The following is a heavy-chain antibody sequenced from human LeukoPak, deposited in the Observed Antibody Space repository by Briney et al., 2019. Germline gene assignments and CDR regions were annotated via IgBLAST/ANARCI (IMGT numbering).Heavy chain of an antibody. J-gene: IGHJ4*02. CDR1: GYTFSSYD. CDR2: ISAYNGNT. V-gene: IGHV1-18*01. D-gene: IGHD6-13*01. Sequence: ASVTVSCKASGYTFSSYDITWVRQAPGQGLEWMGWISAYNGNTNYAQKLQGRVTMTTDTSTSTAYMELRSLRSDDTAVYYCARDIAATGLVDYWGQGTLVTVSS. CDR3: ARDIAATGLVDY.